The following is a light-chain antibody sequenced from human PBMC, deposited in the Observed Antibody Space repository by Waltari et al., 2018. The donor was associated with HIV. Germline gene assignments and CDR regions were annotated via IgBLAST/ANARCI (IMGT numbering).Light chain of an antibody. J-gene: IGLJ3*02. CDR3: TAWYDSLNGWV. CDR1: TSNIGSNT. Sequence: QSVLTQPPSASATPGQRVTISCSGGTSNIGSNTVNWHQQFPGTAPKLLIFCDNQRPSGVPDRLSGAKSGTSASLAISGLQSEDEADYFCTAWYDSLNGWVFGGGTKLAVL. CDR2: CDN. V-gene: IGLV1-44*01.